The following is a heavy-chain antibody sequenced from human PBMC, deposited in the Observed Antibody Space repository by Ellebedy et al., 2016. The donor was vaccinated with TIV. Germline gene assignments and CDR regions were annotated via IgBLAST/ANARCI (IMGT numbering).Heavy chain of an antibody. Sequence: GESLKISCEVSGFSFSGYWMHWVRQAPGKGLVWVSRITTHDEKYADSVKGRFTVSRDNAKNTVYLQMNSLRAEDTAVYYCARAYSGSYYGPCDYWGQGTLVTVSS. CDR1: GFSFSGYW. D-gene: IGHD1-26*01. V-gene: IGHV3-74*03. J-gene: IGHJ4*02. CDR3: ARAYSGSYYGPCDY. CDR2: ITTHDE.